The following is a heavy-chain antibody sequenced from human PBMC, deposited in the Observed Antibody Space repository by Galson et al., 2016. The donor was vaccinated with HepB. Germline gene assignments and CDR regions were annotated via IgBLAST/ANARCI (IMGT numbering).Heavy chain of an antibody. CDR1: GFLLRQYY. J-gene: IGHJ3*01. D-gene: IGHD2-21*01. V-gene: IGHV3-11*03. CDR2: ISSGGDYT. CDR3: ARWWWDGDAFDL. Sequence: SLRLSCAASGFLLRQYYMSWIRQAPGKGLQWFSSISSGGDYTHYIESVKGRFTISRDNAKNSLDLQLNSLRAEDTAIYYCARWWWDGDAFDLWGQGTMVIVSS.